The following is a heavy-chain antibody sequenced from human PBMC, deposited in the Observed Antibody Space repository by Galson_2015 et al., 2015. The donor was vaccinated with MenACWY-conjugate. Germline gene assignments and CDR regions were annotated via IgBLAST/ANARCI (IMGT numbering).Heavy chain of an antibody. CDR3: ARDLGFYFIHNDCYSPY. J-gene: IGHJ4*02. CDR2: IKQDGSEK. CDR1: GFTFNNYW. Sequence: SLRLSCAASGFTFNNYWMSWVRHVPGKGPEWVANIKQDGSEKYYVDSVRGRFTISRDNAKSSLFLQMNSLRAEDTAVYYCARDLGFYFIHNDCYSPYWGQGTLVTVSS. D-gene: IGHD2-15*01. V-gene: IGHV3-7*03.